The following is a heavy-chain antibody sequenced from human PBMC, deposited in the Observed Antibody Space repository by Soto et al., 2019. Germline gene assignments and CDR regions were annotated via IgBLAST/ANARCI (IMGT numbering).Heavy chain of an antibody. CDR3: ARHQAAGHRFDP. Sequence: SETLSLTCTVSGGSISSSSYYWCWIRQPPGKGLEWIGSIYYSGSTDYNPSLKSRVTISVDTSKNQFSLKLSSVTAADTAVYYCARHQAAGHRFDPWGQGTLVTVSS. D-gene: IGHD6-13*01. J-gene: IGHJ5*02. CDR1: GGSISSSSYY. V-gene: IGHV4-39*01. CDR2: IYYSGST.